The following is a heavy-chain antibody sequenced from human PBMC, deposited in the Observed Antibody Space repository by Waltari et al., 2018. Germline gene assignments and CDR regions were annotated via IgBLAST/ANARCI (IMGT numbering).Heavy chain of an antibody. CDR1: GGTFSSYA. D-gene: IGHD3-16*01. Sequence: QVQLVQSGAEVKKPGSSVKVSCKASGGTFSSYAISWVRQAPGQGLEWMGGISPSLGTANCEQKFHGRVTITTNESTSTAYMELSSLRSEDTAVYYCARSQYDYSWGSYWFDAFDIWGQGTMVTVSS. J-gene: IGHJ3*02. CDR2: ISPSLGTA. CDR3: ARSQYDYSWGSYWFDAFDI. V-gene: IGHV1-69*05.